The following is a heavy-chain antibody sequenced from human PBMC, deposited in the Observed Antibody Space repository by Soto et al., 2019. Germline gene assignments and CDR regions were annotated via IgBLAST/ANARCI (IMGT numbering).Heavy chain of an antibody. V-gene: IGHV3-23*01. CDR1: GFTFSSYA. J-gene: IGHJ4*02. Sequence: XESLRLSCAASGFTFSSYAMSWVRQAPGKGLEWVSAISGSGGSTYYADSVKGRFTISRYNAKNTLYLQMNSLRAEDTAVYYCAKVLHDYSNMLDYSGQGTLVTVSS. CDR3: AKVLHDYSNMLDY. CDR2: ISGSGGST. D-gene: IGHD4-4*01.